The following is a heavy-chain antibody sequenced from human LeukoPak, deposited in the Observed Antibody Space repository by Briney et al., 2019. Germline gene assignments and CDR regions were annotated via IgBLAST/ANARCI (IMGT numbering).Heavy chain of an antibody. Sequence: GGSLRLSCAASGFTFSSYGMHWVRQAPGKGLEWVAVISYDGSNKYYADSVKGRFTISRDNSKNTLYLQMNSLRAEDTAVYYCAKHQVVTAKISADNYYFDYWGQGTLVTVSS. J-gene: IGHJ4*02. CDR1: GFTFSSYG. V-gene: IGHV3-30*18. D-gene: IGHD2-21*02. CDR2: ISYDGSNK. CDR3: AKHQVVTAKISADNYYFDY.